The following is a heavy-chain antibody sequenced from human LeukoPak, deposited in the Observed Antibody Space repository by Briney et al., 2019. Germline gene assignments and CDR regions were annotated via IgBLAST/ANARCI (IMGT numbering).Heavy chain of an antibody. V-gene: IGHV1-8*01. CDR2: MNPNSGNT. J-gene: IGHJ4*02. Sequence: ASVKVSCKASGYTFTSYDINWVRQATGQGLEWMGWMNPNSGNTGYAQKFQGRVTMTRNTSISTAYMELSSLRSEDTAVYYCARGSGQWLVPDYWGQGTLVTVSS. D-gene: IGHD6-19*01. CDR1: GYTFTSYD. CDR3: ARGSGQWLVPDY.